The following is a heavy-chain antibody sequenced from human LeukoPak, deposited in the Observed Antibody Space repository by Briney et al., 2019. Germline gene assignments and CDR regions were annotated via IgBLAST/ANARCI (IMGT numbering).Heavy chain of an antibody. CDR3: AKGSGYSSSWYVPFDY. Sequence: PGGSLRLSCAASGFTFSSYGMSWVRQAPGKGVEGVSAISGSGGSTYYAASVKGRFTISRDNSKNTLYLQMNSLRAEDTAVYYCAKGSGYSSSWYVPFDYWGQGTLVTVSS. D-gene: IGHD6-13*01. V-gene: IGHV3-23*01. J-gene: IGHJ4*02. CDR1: GFTFSSYG. CDR2: ISGSGGST.